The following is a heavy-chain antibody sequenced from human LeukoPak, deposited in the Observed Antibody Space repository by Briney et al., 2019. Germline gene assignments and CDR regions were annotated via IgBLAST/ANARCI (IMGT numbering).Heavy chain of an antibody. V-gene: IGHV3-30*18. CDR1: GFTFSSYG. J-gene: IGHJ4*02. CDR2: ISYDGSNK. Sequence: PGRSLRLSCAASGFTFSSYGMHWVRQAPGKGLEWVAVISYDGSNKYYADSVKGRFTISRDNSKNTLYLQMNSLRAEDTAVYYCAKGRGYCSSTSCYTPKDYWGQGTLVTVSS. D-gene: IGHD2-2*02. CDR3: AKGRGYCSSTSCYTPKDY.